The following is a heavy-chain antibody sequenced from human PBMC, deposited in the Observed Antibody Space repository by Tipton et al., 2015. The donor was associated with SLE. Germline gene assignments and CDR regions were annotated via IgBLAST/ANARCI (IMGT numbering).Heavy chain of an antibody. D-gene: IGHD6-19*01. CDR3: ARGRGRIRAVAEPAPIDH. Sequence: TLSLTCAVYGGSFSGYYWSWIRQPPGKGLEWIGEINHSGSTNYNPSLKSRVTISVDTSKNQFSLKLSSVTAADTAVYYCARGRGRIRAVAEPAPIDHWGQGTLVTVSS. CDR2: INHSGST. CDR1: GGSFSGYY. J-gene: IGHJ4*02. V-gene: IGHV4-34*01.